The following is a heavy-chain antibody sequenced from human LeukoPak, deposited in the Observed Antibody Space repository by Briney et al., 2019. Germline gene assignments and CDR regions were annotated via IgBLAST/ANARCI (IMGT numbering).Heavy chain of an antibody. CDR3: ARNVGWYSHDS. Sequence: SETLSLTCTVSGDSLSSHYWSWIRQPPGKGLEWIGYIYGSVSTHYDPSLRSRVTISEDTSKNKFSLKLTSVTAADTAVYYCARNVGWYSHDSWGQGTLVTVSS. V-gene: IGHV4-59*08. J-gene: IGHJ4*02. CDR2: IYGSVST. CDR1: GDSLSSHY. D-gene: IGHD6-19*01.